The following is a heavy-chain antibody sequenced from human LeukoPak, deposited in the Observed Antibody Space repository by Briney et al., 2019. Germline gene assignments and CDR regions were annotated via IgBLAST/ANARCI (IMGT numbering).Heavy chain of an antibody. D-gene: IGHD6-6*01. V-gene: IGHV3-30*18. CDR2: ISYDGSNK. CDR1: GFTFSSYG. J-gene: IGHJ6*02. CDR3: AKCLFGTSSDYYYYGMDV. Sequence: GRSLRLSCAASGFTFSSYGMHWVRQAPGKGVEWAAVISYDGSNKYYAGSVKGRFTISRDTSKNTLYLQMNSLRPEDTAVYYCAKCLFGTSSDYYYYGMDVWGQGTTVTVSS.